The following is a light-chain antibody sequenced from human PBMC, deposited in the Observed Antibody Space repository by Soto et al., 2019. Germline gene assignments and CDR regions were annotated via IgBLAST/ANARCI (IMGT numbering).Light chain of an antibody. CDR2: DTS. J-gene: IGKJ4*01. V-gene: IGKV3-15*01. CDR3: QPYNNWPLT. CDR1: QSATTN. Sequence: EIVLTQSPATLSVSPGERSTLSFSSSQSATTNLAWHQQKPGQAPRLLIYDTSTRATGVPTRFSGSRSGAEFTLTINSLQSEDFAVYYCQPYNNWPLTFGGGTKV.